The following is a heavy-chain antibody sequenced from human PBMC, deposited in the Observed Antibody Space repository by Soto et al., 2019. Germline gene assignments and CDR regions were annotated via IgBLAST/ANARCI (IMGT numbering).Heavy chain of an antibody. CDR3: ARSGRGCISTCCCPYYGMDV. CDR2: FFSKDEK. V-gene: IGHV2-26*01. Sequence: QVTLKESGPVLVKPTETLTLTCTVSGFSLSNARMGVSWFRQPPGKALEWLAHFFSKDEKCYSTSLKSRLTITNGTSKSQVVLIMINMDPVYTAKNCCARSGRGCISTCCCPYYGMDVWVQGTTGTVSS. CDR1: GFSLSNARMG. J-gene: IGHJ6*02. D-gene: IGHD2-2*01.